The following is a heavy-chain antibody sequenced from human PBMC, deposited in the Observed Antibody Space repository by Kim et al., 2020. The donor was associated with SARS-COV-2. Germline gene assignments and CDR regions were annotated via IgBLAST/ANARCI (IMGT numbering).Heavy chain of an antibody. CDR1: GYSFSTYY. CDR3: ARNTNLDG. V-gene: IGHV5-51*01. D-gene: IGHD1-1*01. J-gene: IGHJ4*02. Sequence: GESLKISCKGSGYSFSTYYIAWVRQMPGKGLEWMGIIYPGDSDTRYSPSFQGQVTISVDKSISTAYLQWSSLKASDSAVYYCARNTNLDGWGQGTLVTVSS. CDR2: IYPGDSDT.